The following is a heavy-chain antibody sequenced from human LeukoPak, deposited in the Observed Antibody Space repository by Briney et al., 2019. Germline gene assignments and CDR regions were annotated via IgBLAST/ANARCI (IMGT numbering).Heavy chain of an antibody. J-gene: IGHJ3*02. CDR2: IYPGDSDP. D-gene: IGHD3-22*01. CDR1: GYSFTSYW. Sequence: GESLKISGKGPGYSFTSYWIGGVRQLPGKGLEWMGFIYPGDSDPRYRPSFQGQVTISADKSISTAYLQWSSLKASDPAMLYCGRREYDSSGSAAFDIWGQGTMVTVSS. V-gene: IGHV5-51*01. CDR3: GRREYDSSGSAAFDI.